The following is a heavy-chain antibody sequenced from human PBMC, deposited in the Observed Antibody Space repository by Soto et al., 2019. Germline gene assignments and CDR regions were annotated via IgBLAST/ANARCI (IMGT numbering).Heavy chain of an antibody. V-gene: IGHV4-39*01. J-gene: IGHJ5*02. Sequence: PSETLSLTCSSSSGTISTSRSYWAWIRQPPGKGLEWLANIFYSGSTFYNPSLASRVSVSVDTSKNEFSLKLWSVTAADTAVYYCARQPTTGDTDLWFDPWGQGTLVTVSS. D-gene: IGHD2-21*01. CDR1: SGTISTSRSY. CDR2: IFYSGST. CDR3: ARQPTTGDTDLWFDP.